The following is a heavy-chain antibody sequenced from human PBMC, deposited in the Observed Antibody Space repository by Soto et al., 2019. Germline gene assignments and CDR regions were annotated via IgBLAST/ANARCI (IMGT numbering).Heavy chain of an antibody. J-gene: IGHJ5*02. D-gene: IGHD2-2*01. CDR3: ARQAIVVVPAAPLNWFDP. Sequence: PGESLKISCKGSGYSFTSYWISWVRQMPGKGLEWMGRIDPSDSYTNYSPSFQGHVTISADKSISTAYLQWSSLKASDTAMYYCARQAIVVVPAAPLNWFDPWGQGTLVTVSS. CDR1: GYSFTSYW. V-gene: IGHV5-10-1*01. CDR2: IDPSDSYT.